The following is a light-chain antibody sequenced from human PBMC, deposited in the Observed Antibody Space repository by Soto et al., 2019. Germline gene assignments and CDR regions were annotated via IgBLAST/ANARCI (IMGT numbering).Light chain of an antibody. CDR3: QHYGSSWT. CDR2: GAS. J-gene: IGKJ1*01. CDR1: QNIYSN. V-gene: IGKV3-20*01. Sequence: IVMTHSPDSLSVSPGDRLTLSFSSSQNIYSNLAWYRKKPGQAPRLLISGASNRATGIPDRFSGSGSGTDFLLTISRLAAEDFAVYYCQHYGSSWTFGQGTKVDIK.